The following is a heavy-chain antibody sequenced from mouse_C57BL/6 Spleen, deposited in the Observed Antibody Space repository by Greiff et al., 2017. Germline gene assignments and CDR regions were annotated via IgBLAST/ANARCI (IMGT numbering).Heavy chain of an antibody. Sequence: VQLQQSGAELVKPGASVKISCKASGYAFSSYWMNWVKPRPGKGLEWIGQIYPGDGDTNYNGKFKGKATLTADKSSSTAYMQLSSLTSEDSAVYFCARERDSSGPYYYAMDYWGQGPSVTVAS. CDR1: GYAFSSYW. V-gene: IGHV1-80*01. CDR2: IYPGDGDT. D-gene: IGHD3-2*02. J-gene: IGHJ4*01. CDR3: ARERDSSGPYYYAMDY.